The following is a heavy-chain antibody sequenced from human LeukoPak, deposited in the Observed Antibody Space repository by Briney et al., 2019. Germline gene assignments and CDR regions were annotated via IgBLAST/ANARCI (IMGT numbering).Heavy chain of an antibody. V-gene: IGHV4-34*01. CDR2: INHSGST. CDR1: GGSFSGYY. CDR3: ARATDTAMVLYFDY. D-gene: IGHD5-18*01. J-gene: IGHJ4*02. Sequence: SETLSLTCAVYGGSFSGYYGSWIRQPPGKGVEWVGEINHSGSTNYNPSLKSRVTISVDTSKNQFSLKLSSVTAADTAVYYCARATDTAMVLYFDYWGQGTLVTVSS.